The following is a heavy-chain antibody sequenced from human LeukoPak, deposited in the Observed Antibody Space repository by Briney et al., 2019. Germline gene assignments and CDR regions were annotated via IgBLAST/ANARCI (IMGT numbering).Heavy chain of an antibody. CDR3: AKDIERDAAALFDY. V-gene: IGHV3-7*03. D-gene: IGHD6-25*01. CDR2: IKQDGSEK. CDR1: GFTLSSYT. J-gene: IGHJ4*02. Sequence: GGSLRLSCAAYGFTLSSYTMSWVRHAPGKGLEWVSNIKQDGSEKYYVDSVKGRFTISRDNAKNSLYLQMNSLRAEDTALYYCAKDIERDAAALFDYWGQGTLVTVSS.